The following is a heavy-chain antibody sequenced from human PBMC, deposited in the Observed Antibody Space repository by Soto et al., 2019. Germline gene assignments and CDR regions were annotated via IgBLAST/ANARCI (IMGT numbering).Heavy chain of an antibody. V-gene: IGHV3-33*01. J-gene: IGHJ6*02. CDR1: GFTFSSYG. D-gene: IGHD6-13*01. CDR2: IWYDGSNK. CDR3: AREQWQQLPPPHYYYYGMDV. Sequence: QPGGSLRLSCAASGFTFSSYGMHWVRQAPGKGLEWVAVIWYDGSNKYYADSVKGRFTISRDNSKNTLYLQMNSLRAEDTAVYYCAREQWQQLPPPHYYYYGMDVWGQGTTVTVSS.